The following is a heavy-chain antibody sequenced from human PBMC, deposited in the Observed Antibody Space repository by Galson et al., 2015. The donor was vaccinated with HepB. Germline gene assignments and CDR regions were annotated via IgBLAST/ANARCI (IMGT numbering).Heavy chain of an antibody. Sequence: SLRLSCAASGFTFSSYGMHWVRQAPGKGLEWVAVISYDGSNKYYADSVKGRFTISRDNSKNTLYLQMNSLRAEDTVVYYCANGGSWYSEYFQHWGQGTLVTVSS. D-gene: IGHD6-13*01. CDR1: GFTFSSYG. J-gene: IGHJ1*01. V-gene: IGHV3-30*18. CDR2: ISYDGSNK. CDR3: ANGGSWYSEYFQH.